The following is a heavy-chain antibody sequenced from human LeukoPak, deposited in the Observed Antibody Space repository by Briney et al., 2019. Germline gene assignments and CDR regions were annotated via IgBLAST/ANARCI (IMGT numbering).Heavy chain of an antibody. D-gene: IGHD5-18*01. CDR3: AKGKYSYGQTNWFDP. CDR2: ISGSGGST. Sequence: GGSLRLSCAASGFTFSSYAMSWVRQAPGKGLEWVSAISGSGGSTYYADSVKGRFTLSRDNSKNTLYLQMNSLRAEDTAVYYCAKGKYSYGQTNWFDPWGQGTLVTVSS. V-gene: IGHV3-23*01. J-gene: IGHJ5*02. CDR1: GFTFSSYA.